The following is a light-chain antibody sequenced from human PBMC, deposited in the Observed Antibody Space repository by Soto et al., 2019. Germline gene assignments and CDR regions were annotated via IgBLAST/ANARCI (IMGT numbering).Light chain of an antibody. CDR3: QQYYITPGT. CDR1: QSVLYSSNNKNY. J-gene: IGKJ1*01. Sequence: DIVMTQSPDSLAVSLGERATINCKSSQSVLYSSNNKNYLAWYQQKPGQPPNLLIYWASTRESGVPDRFSGSWSGTDFTLTISSLEAEDVAVYYCQQYYITPGTFGQGTKVEIK. V-gene: IGKV4-1*01. CDR2: WAS.